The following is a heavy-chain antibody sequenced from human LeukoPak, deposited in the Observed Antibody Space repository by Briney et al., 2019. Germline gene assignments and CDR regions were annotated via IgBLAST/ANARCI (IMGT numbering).Heavy chain of an antibody. J-gene: IGHJ4*02. D-gene: IGHD3-16*02. CDR2: IRYDGSNK. CDR1: GFTFSSYA. Sequence: GGPLRLSCAASGFTFSSYAMHWVRQAPGKGLEWVAFIRYDGSNKYFADSVKGRFTISRDNSKNTLYLQMSSLRAEDTAVYYCAKAPGSYRQFDYWGQGTLVTVSS. CDR3: AKAPGSYRQFDY. V-gene: IGHV3-30*02.